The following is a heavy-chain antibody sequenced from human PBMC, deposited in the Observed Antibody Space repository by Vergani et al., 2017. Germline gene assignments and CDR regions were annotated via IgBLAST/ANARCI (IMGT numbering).Heavy chain of an antibody. J-gene: IGHJ3*01. CDR1: GFNFDNYA. D-gene: IGHD1-14*01. V-gene: IGHV3-9*01. CDR2: INDNSAII. CDR3: TARRTGRDPFDV. Sequence: EVQLVESGGGLVQPGRSLRLSCAAPGFNFDNYAMPWVRQAPGKGLELVSGINDNSAIIIYADSVRGRFTISRDNAKKSLYLQMNSLKTDDTALYYCTARRTGRDPFDVWGRGTLVTVSS.